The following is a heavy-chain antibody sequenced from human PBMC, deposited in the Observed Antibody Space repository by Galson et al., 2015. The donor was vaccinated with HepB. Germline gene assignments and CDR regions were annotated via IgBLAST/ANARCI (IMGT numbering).Heavy chain of an antibody. J-gene: IGHJ6*02. CDR2: VWFDGSSK. V-gene: IGHV3-33*01. Sequence: SLRLSCAASGFSFKNHGMHWVRQAPGQGLEWVAVVWFDGSSKYYAESVKGRFTISRDNSKNRLSLQMNSLTVEDTAVYYCARSKGEVARNYWHYYGMDVWGQGTTVTVSS. D-gene: IGHD2-8*02. CDR1: GFSFKNHG. CDR3: ARSKGEVARNYWHYYGMDV.